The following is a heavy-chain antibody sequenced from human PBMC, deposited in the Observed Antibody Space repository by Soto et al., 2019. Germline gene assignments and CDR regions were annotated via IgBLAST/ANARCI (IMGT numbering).Heavy chain of an antibody. V-gene: IGHV4-4*07. J-gene: IGHJ2*01. CDR2: LSASGRT. CDR1: GDSIGNFY. Sequence: SETLSLTCAISGDSIGNFYWSWIRQPAGKGLESLGRLSASGRTNYSPSLQSRVTMSLDRSKNRFSLRLTSVSAADTAVYFCARGMGRYFDLWGRGTLVTVSS. CDR3: ARGMGRYFDL. D-gene: IGHD2-8*01.